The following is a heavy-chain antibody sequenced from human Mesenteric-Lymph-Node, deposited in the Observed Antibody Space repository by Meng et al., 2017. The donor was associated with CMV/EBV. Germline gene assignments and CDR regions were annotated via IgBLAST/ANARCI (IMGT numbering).Heavy chain of an antibody. CDR2: ISNSGDST. V-gene: IGHV3-23*01. CDR3: ACNSGDC. CDR1: RFTFSTCL. J-gene: IGHJ4*02. D-gene: IGHD3-10*01. Sequence: GESLKISCAASRFTFSTCLMNWVRQAPGRGLEWVSTISNSGDSTYSADSVKGRFTISRDTSKNTLFLQMNSLRAEDTAVYYCACNSGDCWGQGTLVTVSS.